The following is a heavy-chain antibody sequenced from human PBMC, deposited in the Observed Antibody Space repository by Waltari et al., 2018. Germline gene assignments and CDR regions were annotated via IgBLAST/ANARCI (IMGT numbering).Heavy chain of an antibody. Sequence: QVQLQQWGAGLLKPSETLSLTCAVYGGSFSGYYWSWRRQHPGKGLEWIGEINHSGSTNYMPSLKSRVTIAVDTSKHQFSLKLRSVTAADTAVYYCARGRGGVRGVIHYYYGMDVWGQGTTVTVSS. CDR1: GGSFSGYY. V-gene: IGHV4-34*01. CDR2: INHSGST. D-gene: IGHD3-10*01. CDR3: ARGRGGVRGVIHYYYGMDV. J-gene: IGHJ6*02.